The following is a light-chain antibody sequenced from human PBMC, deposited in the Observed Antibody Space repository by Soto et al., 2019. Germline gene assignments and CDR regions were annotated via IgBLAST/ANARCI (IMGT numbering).Light chain of an antibody. CDR2: GAS. CDR3: QQYDSLPT. Sequence: DIQMTQSPSSLSASVGDRVTITCQASHDITNYLNWYQQKPGKGPRLLIYGASNLETGVPSRFSGSGFGTDFSFTISSLQPEDFATYYCQQYDSLPTFGGGTKVALK. CDR1: HDITNY. V-gene: IGKV1-33*01. J-gene: IGKJ4*01.